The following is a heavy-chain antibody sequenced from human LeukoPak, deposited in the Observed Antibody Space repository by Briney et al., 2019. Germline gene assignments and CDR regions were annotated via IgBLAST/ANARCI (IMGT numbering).Heavy chain of an antibody. V-gene: IGHV3-23*01. CDR3: AKESRDFAPDS. J-gene: IGHJ4*02. D-gene: IGHD3/OR15-3a*01. CDR1: GFTFSNYC. CDR2: ISASGDST. Sequence: GSLRLSCAASGFTFSNYCIGLVRQTPGKGLDLVSAISASGDSTYYADSVNGRFTISRDSSKNTLYLQMNSLSADDTAVYYCAKESRDFAPDSWGQGTLVTVSS.